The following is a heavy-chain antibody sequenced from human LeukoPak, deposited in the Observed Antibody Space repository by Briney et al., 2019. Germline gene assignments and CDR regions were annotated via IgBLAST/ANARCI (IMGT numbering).Heavy chain of an antibody. CDR3: ASSGGSAYWFDP. CDR2: IYYSGST. V-gene: IGHV4-30-4*01. D-gene: IGHD2-15*01. Sequence: PSETLSLTCTVSGGSISSGDYYWSWIRQPPGKGLEWIGYIYYSGSTYYNPSLKSRVTISVDTSKNQFSLKLSSVTAADTAVYYCASSGGSAYWFDPWGQGTLVTVSS. CDR1: GGSISSGDYY. J-gene: IGHJ5*02.